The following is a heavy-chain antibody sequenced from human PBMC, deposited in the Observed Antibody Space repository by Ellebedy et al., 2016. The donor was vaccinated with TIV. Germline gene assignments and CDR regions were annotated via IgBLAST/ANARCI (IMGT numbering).Heavy chain of an antibody. Sequence: SETLSLTCTVSGGSISSYYWSWIRQPPGKGLEWIGYIYYSGSTNYNPSLKSRVTISVDTSKNQFSLKLSSVTAADTAVYYCARHSGYYDSSGYRRWYFDLWGRGTLVTVSS. V-gene: IGHV4-59*08. D-gene: IGHD3-22*01. CDR3: ARHSGYYDSSGYRRWYFDL. CDR1: GGSISSYY. J-gene: IGHJ2*01. CDR2: IYYSGST.